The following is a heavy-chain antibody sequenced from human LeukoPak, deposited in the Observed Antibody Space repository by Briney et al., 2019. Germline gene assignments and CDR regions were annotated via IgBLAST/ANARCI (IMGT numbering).Heavy chain of an antibody. Sequence: SETLSLTCTVSGGSISSYYWSWIRQPPGKGLEWIGYIYYSGSTNYNPSLKSRVTISVDTSKNQFSLKLSSETAADTAVYYCARYYYDSSGYVEYFDYWGQGTLVTVSS. J-gene: IGHJ4*02. V-gene: IGHV4-59*01. CDR1: GGSISSYY. CDR2: IYYSGST. D-gene: IGHD3-22*01. CDR3: ARYYYDSSGYVEYFDY.